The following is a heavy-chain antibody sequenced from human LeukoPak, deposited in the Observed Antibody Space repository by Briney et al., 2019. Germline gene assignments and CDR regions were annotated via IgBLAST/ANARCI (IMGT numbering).Heavy chain of an antibody. Sequence: WETLSLTCTVSGGSISSSSYYWGWIRQPPGKGLEWIGSIYYSGSTYYNPSLKSLVTISVDTSKNQFSLKLSSVTAADTAVYXXXXXXXAXSWRTRYYDYYMDVWGKGTTVTVSS. CDR2: IYYSGST. J-gene: IGHJ6*03. CDR1: GGSISSSSYY. CDR3: XXXXXAXSWRTRYYDYYMDV. V-gene: IGHV4-39*07. D-gene: IGHD6-13*01.